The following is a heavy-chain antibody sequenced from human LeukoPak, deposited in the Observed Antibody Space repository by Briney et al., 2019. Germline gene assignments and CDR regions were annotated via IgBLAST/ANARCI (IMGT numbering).Heavy chain of an antibody. D-gene: IGHD6-6*01. Sequence: PGGSLRLSCAVSGFSVTNNYMSWVRRAPGKGLEWVSAISGTGGSTSYADSVKGRFTISRDNSKNTLYLQMNSLRAEDTAVYYCAAKGGYSSSSLRGTFAFDYWGQGTLVTVSS. V-gene: IGHV3-23*01. CDR1: GFSVTNNY. J-gene: IGHJ4*02. CDR2: ISGTGGST. CDR3: AAKGGYSSSSLRGTFAFDY.